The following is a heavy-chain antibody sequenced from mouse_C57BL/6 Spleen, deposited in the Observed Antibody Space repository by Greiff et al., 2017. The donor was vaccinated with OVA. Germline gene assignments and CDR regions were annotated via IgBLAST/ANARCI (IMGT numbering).Heavy chain of an antibody. D-gene: IGHD1-1*01. CDR3: ARRGLLRYSFAY. CDR1: GYTFTSYW. Sequence: QVQLQQPGAELVKPGASVKMSCKASGYTFTSYWITWVKQRPGQGLEWIGDIYPGSGSTNYNEKFKSKARLTVDTSSSTAYMQLSSLTSEDSAVYYCARRGLLRYSFAYWGQGTLVTVSA. V-gene: IGHV1-55*01. J-gene: IGHJ3*01. CDR2: IYPGSGST.